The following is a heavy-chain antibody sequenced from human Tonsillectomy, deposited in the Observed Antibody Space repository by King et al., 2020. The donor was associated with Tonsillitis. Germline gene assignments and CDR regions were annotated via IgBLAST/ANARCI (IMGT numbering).Heavy chain of an antibody. CDR2: INPSDGST. V-gene: IGHV1-46*03. CDR1: GYNFSTYY. Sequence: QLVQSGAEVKKPGASVKISCKASGYNFSTYYIHWVRQAPGQGLEWMGIINPSDGSTAYARKFQGRVTMTADTSTSTVYMELSSLSSEDTAVFFFARAISPTVDPITIVDFCYYHGMDVWGQGTTVTVSS. CDR3: ARAISPTVDPITIVDFCYYHGMDV. D-gene: IGHD1-14*01. J-gene: IGHJ6*02.